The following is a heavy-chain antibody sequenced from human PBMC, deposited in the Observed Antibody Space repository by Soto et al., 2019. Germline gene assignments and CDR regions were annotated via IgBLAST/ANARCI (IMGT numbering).Heavy chain of an antibody. J-gene: IGHJ6*02. CDR3: ARHYYYDSSGDYYGMVV. CDR1: GGSISSSSYY. V-gene: IGHV4-39*01. CDR2: IYYSGST. Sequence: SETLSLTCTVSGGSISSSSYYWGWIRQPPGKGLEWIGSIYYSGSTYYNPSLKSRVTISVDTSKNQFSLKLSSVTAADTAVYYCARHYYYDSSGDYYGMVVWGQGTTLTVSS. D-gene: IGHD3-22*01.